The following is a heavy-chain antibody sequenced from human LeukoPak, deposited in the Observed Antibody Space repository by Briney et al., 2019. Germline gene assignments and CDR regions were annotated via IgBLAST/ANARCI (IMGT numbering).Heavy chain of an antibody. CDR3: ARGLVGATGGLYFDY. D-gene: IGHD1-26*01. CDR2: IYHSGST. J-gene: IGHJ4*02. CDR1: GYSISSGYY. Sequence: PSETLSLTCAVSGYSISSGYYWGWIRQPPGKGLEWIGSIYHSGSTYYNPSLKSRVTISVDTSKNQFSLKLSSVTAADTAVYYCARGLVGATGGLYFDYWGQGTLVTVSS. V-gene: IGHV4-38-2*01.